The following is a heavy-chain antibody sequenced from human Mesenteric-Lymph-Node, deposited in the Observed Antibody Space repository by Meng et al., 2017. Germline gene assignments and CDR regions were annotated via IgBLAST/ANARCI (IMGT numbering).Heavy chain of an antibody. CDR2: TYHVLNI. CDR3: VRDTRRGGGWFDP. Sequence: PSLTCPASGDSNPSGDYHVAWIRPAPGRGLEWICYTYHVLNINYPPSLRIRVTISVDKSRNQFSLKLTSVSAADTAGYYCVRDTRRGGGWFDPWGQGTLVTVSS. V-gene: IGHV4-30-2*01. J-gene: IGHJ5*02. D-gene: IGHD3-10*01. CDR1: GDSNPSGDYH.